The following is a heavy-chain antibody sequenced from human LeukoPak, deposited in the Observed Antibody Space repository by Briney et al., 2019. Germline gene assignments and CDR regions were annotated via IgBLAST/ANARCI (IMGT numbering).Heavy chain of an antibody. V-gene: IGHV1-69*04. CDR3: ARDRVGTVTEFFDP. CDR2: IIPILGIA. Sequence: ASVKVSCKASGGTFSSYAISWVRQAPGQGLEWMGRIIPILGIANYAQKFQGRVTITADKSTSTAYMELSSLRSEDTAVYYCARDRVGTVTEFFDPWGQGTLVTVSS. J-gene: IGHJ5*02. D-gene: IGHD4-17*01. CDR1: GGTFSSYA.